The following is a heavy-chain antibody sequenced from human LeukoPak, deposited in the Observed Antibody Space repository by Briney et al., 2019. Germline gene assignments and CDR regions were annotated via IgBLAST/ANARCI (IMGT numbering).Heavy chain of an antibody. CDR1: GYIFTSSY. CDR2: INPSGGNT. Sequence: ASVKVSCKASGYIFTSSYMHWVRQAPGQGLEWMGIINPSGGNTGYAQKFQGRVTITADESTSTAYMELSSLRSEDTAVYNCASLMADWGSNYWGQGTLVTVSS. D-gene: IGHD7-27*01. CDR3: ASLMADWGSNY. V-gene: IGHV1-46*01. J-gene: IGHJ4*02.